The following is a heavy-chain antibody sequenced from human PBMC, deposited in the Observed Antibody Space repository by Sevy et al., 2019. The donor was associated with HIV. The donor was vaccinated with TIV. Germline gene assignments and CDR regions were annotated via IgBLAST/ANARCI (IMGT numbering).Heavy chain of an antibody. CDR2: LDWDDVK. V-gene: IGHV2-70*01. CDR1: GFSLSTSGMS. J-gene: IGHJ6*02. Sequence: SGPTLVKPTQTLTLTCTCSGFSLSTSGMSVTWMRQPPGKALEWLALLDWDDVKYFSTSLKTRLTISKDTSKNHEVLKMPNMDPADTATYYCARVGRGSGSYPYYYYAMDVWGQGTTVTVSS. CDR3: ARVGRGSGSYPYYYYAMDV. D-gene: IGHD3-10*01.